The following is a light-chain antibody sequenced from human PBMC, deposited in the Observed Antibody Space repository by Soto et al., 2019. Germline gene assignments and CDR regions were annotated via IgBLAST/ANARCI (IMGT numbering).Light chain of an antibody. Sequence: EIVLTQSPATLSLSPGERATLSCRASQSVGSYLAWYQQKPGQAPRLLMSDASNRATGIPARFSGSGSGTDFPLPISSLEPEDFAVYYCQQRSNWPTFGQGTKVEVK. CDR3: QQRSNWPT. J-gene: IGKJ1*01. V-gene: IGKV3-11*01. CDR1: QSVGSY. CDR2: DAS.